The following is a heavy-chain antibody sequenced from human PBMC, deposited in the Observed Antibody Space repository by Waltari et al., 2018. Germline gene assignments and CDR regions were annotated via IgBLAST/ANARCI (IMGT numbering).Heavy chain of an antibody. CDR2: IYPGDSEA. Sequence: EVQLVQSGAEVKKPGESLKISCKGSGYSFTSYWIGWVRQMPGKGLEWMGIIYPGDSEAGYGPSFEGQVTISADKSITTAYLQWSSLKASDTAMYYWARRGLEAAGWYFDYWGQGTLVTVSS. D-gene: IGHD6-25*01. CDR1: GYSFTSYW. J-gene: IGHJ4*02. CDR3: ARRGLEAAGWYFDY. V-gene: IGHV5-51*01.